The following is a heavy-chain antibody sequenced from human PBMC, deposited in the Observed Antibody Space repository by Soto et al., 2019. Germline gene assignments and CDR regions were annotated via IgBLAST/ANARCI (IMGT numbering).Heavy chain of an antibody. J-gene: IGHJ3*01. D-gene: IGHD3-22*01. Sequence: GGSLRLSCAASGFTFISYGMHWVRQAPGKGLEWVAVIWYDGSNKYYADSVKGRFTISRDNSKNTLYLQMNSLRAEDTAVYYNDISGRPLNAFDVWGQGTMVTVSS. V-gene: IGHV3-33*01. CDR2: IWYDGSNK. CDR1: GFTFISYG. CDR3: DISGRPLNAFDV.